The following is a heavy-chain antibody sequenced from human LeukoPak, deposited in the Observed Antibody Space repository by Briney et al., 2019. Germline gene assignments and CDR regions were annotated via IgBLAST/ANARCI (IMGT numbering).Heavy chain of an antibody. D-gene: IGHD1-26*01. Sequence: GGSLRLSCAASGFAFSDYAMSWVRQAPGKGLEYVSAITLDGISTYYANSVKGRFTISRDNSKNTLYLQMGSLRAEDMAVYYCARCGVGATDFDYWGQGTLVTVSS. CDR2: ITLDGIST. V-gene: IGHV3-64*01. CDR3: ARCGVGATDFDY. CDR1: GFAFSDYA. J-gene: IGHJ4*02.